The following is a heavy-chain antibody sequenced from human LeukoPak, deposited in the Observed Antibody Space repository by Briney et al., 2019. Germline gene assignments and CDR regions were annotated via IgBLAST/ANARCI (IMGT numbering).Heavy chain of an antibody. D-gene: IGHD3-22*01. CDR2: IHPSGGST. J-gene: IGHJ4*02. CDR1: GYTFTSYY. V-gene: IGHV1-46*01. CDR3: ARYWLFGVTHDFDY. Sequence: ASVKVSCMESGYTFTSYYMHWVRQAPGQGLEWMGIIHPSGGSTSYAQKFQGRVTMTRDTTTSTVYMELSSLRSEGTDVYYCARYWLFGVTHDFDYWGQGTLVTVSS.